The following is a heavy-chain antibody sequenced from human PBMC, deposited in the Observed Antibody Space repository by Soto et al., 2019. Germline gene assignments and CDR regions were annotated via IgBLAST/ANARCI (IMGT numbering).Heavy chain of an antibody. Sequence: QVQLQESGPGLVKPSQTLSLTCTVSGGSISSGGYYWSWIRQHPGKGLEWIGYIYYSGSTYYNPYLNSRVTISVDTSKNQFSLKQSAVTAEDTAVYYCAGVRGTDDGDYDSFYYGMDVWGQGTTVTDTS. CDR1: GGSISSGGYY. D-gene: IGHD4-17*01. J-gene: IGHJ6*02. V-gene: IGHV4-31*03. CDR2: IYYSGST. CDR3: AGVRGTDDGDYDSFYYGMDV.